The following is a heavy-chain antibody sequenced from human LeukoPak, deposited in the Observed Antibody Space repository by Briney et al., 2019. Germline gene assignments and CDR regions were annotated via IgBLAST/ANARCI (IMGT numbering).Heavy chain of an antibody. V-gene: IGHV5-51*01. CDR3: ARGRVDIVATRYNWFDP. CDR1: GYRFTSYW. D-gene: IGHD5-12*01. CDR2: IYPGDSDT. J-gene: IGHJ5*02. Sequence: GESLKISCKGSGYRFTSYWIGWVRQMPGKGLEWMGIIYPGDSDTRYSPSFQGQVTISADKSISTAYLQWSSLKASDTAMYYCARGRVDIVATRYNWFDPWGQGTLVIVSS.